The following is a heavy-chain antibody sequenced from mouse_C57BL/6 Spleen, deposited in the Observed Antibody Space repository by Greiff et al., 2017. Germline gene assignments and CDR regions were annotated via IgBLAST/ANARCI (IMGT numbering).Heavy chain of an antibody. V-gene: IGHV1-82*01. D-gene: IGHD2-1*01. CDR3: ARGDYGNSVYFDY. CDR1: GYAFSSSW. CDR2: IYPGDGDT. Sequence: VQLQQSGPELVKPGASVKISCKASGYAFSSSWMNWVKQRPGKGLEWIGRIYPGDGDTNYNGKFKGKATLTADKSSSTAYMQLSSLTSEDSAVYFCARGDYGNSVYFDYWGQGTTLTVSS. J-gene: IGHJ2*01.